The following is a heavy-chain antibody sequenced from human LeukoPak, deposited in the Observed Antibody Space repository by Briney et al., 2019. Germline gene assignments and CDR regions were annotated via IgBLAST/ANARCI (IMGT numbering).Heavy chain of an antibody. J-gene: IGHJ4*02. CDR2: IYYSGST. CDR3: ARGVSELDPPPYFDY. V-gene: IGHV4-39*07. D-gene: IGHD1-1*01. CDR1: GGSISSSSYY. Sequence: SETLSLTCTVSGGSISSSSYYWGWIRQPPGKGLEWIGSIYYSGSTNYNPSLKSRVTISVDTSKNQFSLKLSSVTAADTAVYYCARGVSELDPPPYFDYWGQGTLVTVSS.